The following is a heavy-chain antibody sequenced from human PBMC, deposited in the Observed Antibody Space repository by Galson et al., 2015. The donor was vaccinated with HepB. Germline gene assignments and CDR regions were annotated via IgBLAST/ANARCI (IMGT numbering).Heavy chain of an antibody. J-gene: IGHJ4*02. D-gene: IGHD6-19*01. Sequence: SLRLSCAGTGFTFSTYALSWVRQAPGKGLEWVAVVTGNGGYTAYTESMKGRFTISRDNSKNTLYLQMNRLRADDTTVYYCPKDGLQWHDQWGQGTLVTVSS. CDR3: PKDGLQWHDQ. V-gene: IGHV3-23*01. CDR1: GFTFSTYA. CDR2: VTGNGGYT.